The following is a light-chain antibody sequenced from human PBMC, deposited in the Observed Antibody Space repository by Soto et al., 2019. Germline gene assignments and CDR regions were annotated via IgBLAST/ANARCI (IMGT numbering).Light chain of an antibody. CDR1: QSVSSY. Sequence: EIVLTQSPGTLSLSPGERATLSCTASQSVSSYSAWYQQKPGQAPRLLIYDASNRATGIPARFSGSGSGTDFTLTISSLEPEDFAVYYCQQRSNWPLTFGGGTKVDIK. J-gene: IGKJ4*01. CDR3: QQRSNWPLT. CDR2: DAS. V-gene: IGKV3-11*01.